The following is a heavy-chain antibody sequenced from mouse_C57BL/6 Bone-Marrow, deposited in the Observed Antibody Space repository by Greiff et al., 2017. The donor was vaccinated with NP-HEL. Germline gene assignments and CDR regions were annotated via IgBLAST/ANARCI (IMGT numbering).Heavy chain of an antibody. Sequence: QVQLQQPGAELVKPGASVKMSCKASGYTFTSYWITWVKQRPGQGLEWIGDIYPGSGSTNYNEKFKSKATLTVDTSSSTAYMQLSSLTSEDSAVYYCARGGSTVVGPDYWGQGTTLTVSS. V-gene: IGHV1-55*01. J-gene: IGHJ2*01. CDR1: GYTFTSYW. D-gene: IGHD1-1*01. CDR3: ARGGSTVVGPDY. CDR2: IYPGSGST.